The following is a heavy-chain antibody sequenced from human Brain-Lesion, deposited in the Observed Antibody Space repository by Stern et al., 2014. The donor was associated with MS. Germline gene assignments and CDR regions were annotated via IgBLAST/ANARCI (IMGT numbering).Heavy chain of an antibody. V-gene: IGHV2-70*04. CDR3: ARQRLYYYGSGTEGGMDV. CDR1: GVSLSTTGMR. CDR2: LVWDDDK. J-gene: IGHJ6*02. D-gene: IGHD3-10*01. Sequence: QIPLKESGPALVKPTQSLTLTCTLSGVSLSTTGMRVSWIRQPPGKALEWLARLVWDDDKFYSTSLKTRLTISKDTSKNQVVLTMTNMDPVDTATYYCARQRLYYYGSGTEGGMDVWGQGTTVTVSS.